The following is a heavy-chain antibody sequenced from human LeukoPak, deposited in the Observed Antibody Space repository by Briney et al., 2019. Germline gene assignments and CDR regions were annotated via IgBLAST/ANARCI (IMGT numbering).Heavy chain of an antibody. CDR3: ARETQRITMVRGVIPSYHVDY. Sequence: PSETLSLTCTVSGGSISSYYWSWIWQPAGKGLEWIGRIYTSGSTNYNPSLKSRVTMSVDTSKNQFSLKLSSVTAADTAVYYCARETQRITMVRGVIPSYHVDYWGQGTLVTVSS. D-gene: IGHD3-10*01. V-gene: IGHV4-4*07. J-gene: IGHJ4*02. CDR2: IYTSGST. CDR1: GGSISSYY.